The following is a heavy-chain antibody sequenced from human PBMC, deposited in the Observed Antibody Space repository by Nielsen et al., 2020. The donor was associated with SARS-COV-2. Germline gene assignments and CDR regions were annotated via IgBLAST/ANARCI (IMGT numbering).Heavy chain of an antibody. J-gene: IGHJ4*02. CDR3: ARIYYDFWSGYYTGGYFDY. CDR2: ISSSGSTI. D-gene: IGHD3-3*01. Sequence: WIRQPPGKGLEWVSYISSSGSTIYYADSVKGRFTISRDNAKNSLYLQMNSLRAEDTAVYYCARIYYDFWSGYYTGGYFDYWGQGTLVTVSS. V-gene: IGHV3-11*04.